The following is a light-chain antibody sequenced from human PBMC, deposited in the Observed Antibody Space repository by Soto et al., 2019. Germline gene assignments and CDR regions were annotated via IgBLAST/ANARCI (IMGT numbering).Light chain of an antibody. Sequence: ETVMTQSPATLSVSPGERATLSCRASQSVSSNLAWYQHKAGQAPRLLLYGASTRATGIPARFSGSGSGTEFTLTISSLQSEDFAVYYCQQYNRWPLTFGGGTEVGIE. V-gene: IGKV3-15*01. CDR3: QQYNRWPLT. J-gene: IGKJ4*01. CDR2: GAS. CDR1: QSVSSN.